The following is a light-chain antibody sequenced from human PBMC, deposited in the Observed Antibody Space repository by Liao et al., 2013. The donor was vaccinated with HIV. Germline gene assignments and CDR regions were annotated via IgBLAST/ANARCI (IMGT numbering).Light chain of an antibody. V-gene: IGLV3-1*01. CDR2: QDS. J-gene: IGLJ3*02. Sequence: SYELTQPPSVSVSPGQTASITCSGDKLGDKYACWYQQKPGQSPVLVIYQDSKRPSGIPERFSGSKSGNTATLTISRVEAGDEADYYCQAWDSSSDHLVVFGGGTKLTVL. CDR3: QAWDSSSDHLVV. CDR1: KLGDKY.